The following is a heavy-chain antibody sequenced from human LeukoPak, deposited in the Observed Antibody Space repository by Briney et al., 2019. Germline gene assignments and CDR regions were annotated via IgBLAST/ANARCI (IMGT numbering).Heavy chain of an antibody. CDR1: GFTFGDYG. CDR2: IYSGGST. CDR3: AGDYPGSFAFNI. Sequence: PGGSLRLSCTTSGFTFGDYGMSWFRQAPGKGLEWVSVIYSGGSTSYADSVKGRFTISRDNSKNTLYLQMNSLRAEDTAVYYCAGDYPGSFAFNIWGQGTMVTVSS. V-gene: IGHV3-53*01. D-gene: IGHD2-15*01. J-gene: IGHJ3*02.